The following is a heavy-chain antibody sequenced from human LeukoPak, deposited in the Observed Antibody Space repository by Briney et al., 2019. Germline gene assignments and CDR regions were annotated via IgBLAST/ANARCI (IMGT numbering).Heavy chain of an antibody. CDR3: AKNNWFDP. CDR2: INDGGST. V-gene: IGHV4-34*01. J-gene: IGHJ5*02. CDR1: GGSFSGHY. Sequence: SETLSLTCAVSGGSFSGHYWSWIRQPPGKGLEWIGEINDGGSTKYNPSLKSRVTISADTSKNQFSLKLSSVTAADTAVCYCAKNNWFDPWGQGTLVTVSS.